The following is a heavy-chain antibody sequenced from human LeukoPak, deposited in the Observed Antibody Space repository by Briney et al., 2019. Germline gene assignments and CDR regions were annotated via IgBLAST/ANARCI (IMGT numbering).Heavy chain of an antibody. CDR1: GGTFSSYA. CDR2: IIPIFGTA. D-gene: IGHD6-6*01. J-gene: IGHJ5*02. CDR3: ARDKVYSSSNPYNWVDP. Sequence: ASVKVSCKASGGTFSSYAISWVRQAPGQGLEWMGGIIPIFGTANYAQKLQGRVTMTTDTSTSTAYMELRSLRSDDTAVYYCARDKVYSSSNPYNWVDPWGQGTLVTVSS. V-gene: IGHV1-69*05.